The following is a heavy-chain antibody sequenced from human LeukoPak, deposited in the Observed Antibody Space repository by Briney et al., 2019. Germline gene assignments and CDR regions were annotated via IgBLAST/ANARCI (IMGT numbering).Heavy chain of an antibody. CDR3: ARVRASSGWYNWFDP. J-gene: IGHJ5*02. D-gene: IGHD6-19*01. CDR2: IYHGGST. Sequence: SETLSLTCTVSGGSISIDNYYWGWIRQPPGKGLEWIGSIYHGGSTYYNPSLKSLVTISVDTSKNQFSLRLSSVTAADTAVYYCARVRASSGWYNWFDPWGQGTLVTVSS. CDR1: GGSISIDNYY. V-gene: IGHV4-39*07.